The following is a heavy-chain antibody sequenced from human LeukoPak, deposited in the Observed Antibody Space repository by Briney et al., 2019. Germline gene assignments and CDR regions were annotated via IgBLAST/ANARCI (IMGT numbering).Heavy chain of an antibody. Sequence: PSETLSLTCTVSGGSISSYYWSWIRQPPGKGLEWIGYIYYSGSTNYNPSLKSRVTISVDTSKNQFSLKLSSVTAADTAVYYCARGRIMITFGGVIVIDYFDYWGQGTLVTVSS. CDR3: ARGRIMITFGGVIVIDYFDY. J-gene: IGHJ4*02. CDR2: IYYSGST. CDR1: GGSISSYY. D-gene: IGHD3-16*02. V-gene: IGHV4-59*01.